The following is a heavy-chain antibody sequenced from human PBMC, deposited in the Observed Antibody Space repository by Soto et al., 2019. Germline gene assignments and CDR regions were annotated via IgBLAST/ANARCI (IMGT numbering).Heavy chain of an antibody. CDR2: IIPISGTT. D-gene: IGHD2-15*01. J-gene: IGHJ6*02. CDR1: GGTFSTHA. Sequence: SVKVSCKASGGTFSTHAIIWVRQAPGHGLEWMGGIIPISGTTYYTQKFQGRVTITADEPTSTAFMELSSLKSEDTAVVYCARGYCSGGNCYSGMDVWGQGTMVTVSS. CDR3: ARGYCSGGNCYSGMDV. V-gene: IGHV1-69*13.